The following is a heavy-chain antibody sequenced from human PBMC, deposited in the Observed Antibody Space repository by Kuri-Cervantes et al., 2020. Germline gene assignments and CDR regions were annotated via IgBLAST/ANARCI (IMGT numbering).Heavy chain of an antibody. CDR1: GGSISSSSYY. D-gene: IGHD3-16*01. CDR3: ARGVLTLFDP. J-gene: IGHJ5*02. V-gene: IGHV4-39*07. CDR2: IYYSGTT. Sequence: GSLRLSCTVSGGSISSSSYYWVWIRQPPGKGLGSIGSIYYSGTTYYNPSLQSRVTISFDTSKNQFSLRLSSVTAADTAVYYCARGVLTLFDPWGQGTLVTVSS.